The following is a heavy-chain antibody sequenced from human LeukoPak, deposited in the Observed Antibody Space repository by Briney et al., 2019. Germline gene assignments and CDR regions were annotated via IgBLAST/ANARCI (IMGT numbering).Heavy chain of an antibody. CDR2: INPNSGGT. D-gene: IGHD2-2*01. Sequence: ASVKVSCKASGYTFTGYYIHWVRQAPGQGLEWMGWINPNSGGTNYAQKFQGWVTITRNTSISTAYMELSSLRSEDTAVYYCARGRCVGSTSCYYFDYWGQGTLVTVSS. CDR1: GYTFTGYY. V-gene: IGHV1-2*04. J-gene: IGHJ4*02. CDR3: ARGRCVGSTSCYYFDY.